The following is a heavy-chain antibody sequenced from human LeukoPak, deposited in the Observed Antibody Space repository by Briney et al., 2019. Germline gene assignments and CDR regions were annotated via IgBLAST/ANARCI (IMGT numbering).Heavy chain of an antibody. Sequence: PGGSLRLSCAASGFTFSSYSMNWVRQAPGKGLEWVSSISSSSSYIYYADSVKGRFTISRDNAKNSLYLQMNSLRAEDTAVYYCARDRTDSSGYPNPVDYWGQGTLVTVSS. CDR1: GFTFSSYS. V-gene: IGHV3-21*01. CDR2: ISSSSSYI. D-gene: IGHD3-22*01. J-gene: IGHJ4*02. CDR3: ARDRTDSSGYPNPVDY.